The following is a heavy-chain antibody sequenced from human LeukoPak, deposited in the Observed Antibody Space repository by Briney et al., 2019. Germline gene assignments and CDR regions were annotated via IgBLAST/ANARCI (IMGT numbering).Heavy chain of an antibody. CDR1: GFTFSSYS. V-gene: IGHV3-21*01. Sequence: GGSLRLSCAASGFTFSSYSMTWVRQAPGKGLEWISSISSISTYKFYADSVKGRFTISRDNAKNTLYLQMNSLRAEDTAVYYCAREAYYYYMDVWGKGTTVTVSS. J-gene: IGHJ6*03. CDR3: AREAYYYYMDV. CDR2: ISSISTYK.